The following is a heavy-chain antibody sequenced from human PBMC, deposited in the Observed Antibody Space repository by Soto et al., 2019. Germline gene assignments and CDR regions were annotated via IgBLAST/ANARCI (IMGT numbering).Heavy chain of an antibody. CDR1: GYTFTSYG. CDR2: ISAYNGNT. CDR3: ARLRITIFGVVTDADY. J-gene: IGHJ4*02. Sequence: GASVKVSCKASGYTFTSYGISWVRQAPGQGLEWMGWISAYNGNTNYAQKLQGRVTMTTDTSTSTAYMELRSLRSDDTAVYYCARLRITIFGVVTDADYWGQGTLVTVSS. D-gene: IGHD3-3*01. V-gene: IGHV1-18*01.